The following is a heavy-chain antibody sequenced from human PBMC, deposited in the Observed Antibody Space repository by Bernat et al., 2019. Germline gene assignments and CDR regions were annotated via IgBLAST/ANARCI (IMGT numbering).Heavy chain of an antibody. CDR2: IRGYNGNT. Sequence: QVQLVQSGAEVKKPGASVKVSCKASGYTFTSYGISWVRQAPGQGLEWMRWIRGYNGNTNYAQKLQGRVTMNTDTSTSTAYMEVGSLRSNDAAVYYCASSSYDYWGQGTLVTVSS. D-gene: IGHD6-6*01. V-gene: IGHV1-18*01. CDR3: ASSSYDY. CDR1: GYTFTSYG. J-gene: IGHJ4*02.